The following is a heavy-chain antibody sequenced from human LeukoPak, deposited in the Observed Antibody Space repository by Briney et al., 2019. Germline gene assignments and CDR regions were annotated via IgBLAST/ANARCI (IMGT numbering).Heavy chain of an antibody. CDR1: GFTFSSYS. V-gene: IGHV3-48*04. Sequence: PGGSLRLSCAASGFTFSSYSMNWVRQAPGKGLEWVSYISSSSSTIYYADSVKGRFTISRDNAKNSLYLQMNSLRAEDTAVYYCARLVGREHDYGDYGDVDFDYWGQGTLVTVSS. D-gene: IGHD4-17*01. CDR3: ARLVGREHDYGDYGDVDFDY. J-gene: IGHJ4*02. CDR2: ISSSSSTI.